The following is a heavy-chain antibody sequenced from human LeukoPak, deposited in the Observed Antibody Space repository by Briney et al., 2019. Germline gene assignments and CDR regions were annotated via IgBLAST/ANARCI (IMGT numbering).Heavy chain of an antibody. V-gene: IGHV3-33*01. CDR1: GFTFSTYG. Sequence: GRSLRLSCAASGFTFSTYGTHWVRQAPGKGLEWVAVIRYDGSSEYYADSVKGRFIISRDNSKNTLYLQMNSLRAEDTAVYYCARYCSGGSCYMGFIWGQGTLVTVSS. J-gene: IGHJ4*02. D-gene: IGHD2-15*01. CDR3: ARYCSGGSCYMGFI. CDR2: IRYDGSSE.